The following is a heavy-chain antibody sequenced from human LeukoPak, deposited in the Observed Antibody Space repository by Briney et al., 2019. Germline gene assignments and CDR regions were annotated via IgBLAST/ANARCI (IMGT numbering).Heavy chain of an antibody. J-gene: IGHJ4*02. D-gene: IGHD3-3*01. Sequence: SETLSLTCAVSGGSISSSNWWSWVRQPPGKGLEWIGEIYHSGSTNYNPSLKSRVTISVDTSKNQFSLKLSSVTAADTAVYYCARAVGDYDFWSGYYTLDYFDYWGQGTLVTVSS. CDR2: IYHSGST. CDR3: ARAVGDYDFWSGYYTLDYFDY. V-gene: IGHV4-4*02. CDR1: GGSISSSNW.